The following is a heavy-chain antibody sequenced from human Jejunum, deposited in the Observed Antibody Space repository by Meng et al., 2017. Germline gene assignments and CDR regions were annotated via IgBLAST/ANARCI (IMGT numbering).Heavy chain of an antibody. D-gene: IGHD1-26*01. V-gene: IGHV4-4*02. Sequence: QVPLQESGPGLLKPSGTPSPTCAVSGGSISTSDWWSWVRQPPGKGLEWIGEIHHSGSTNYNPSLKSRVTISVDKSKNQFSLKLNSVTAADTAVYYCAREWSGSYRHFDYWGQGTLVTVSS. CDR3: AREWSGSYRHFDY. J-gene: IGHJ4*02. CDR1: GGSISTSDW. CDR2: IHHSGST.